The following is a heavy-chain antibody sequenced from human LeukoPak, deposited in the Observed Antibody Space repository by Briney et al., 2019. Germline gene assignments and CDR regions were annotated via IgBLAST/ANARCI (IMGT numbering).Heavy chain of an antibody. Sequence: GASVKVSCRASGYSFTTYSISWVRQAPGQGLEWMGWISAYNGNTNYAQKLQGRVTMTTDTSTSTAYMELRSLRSDDTAVYYCARVPDHYDSSGYQYFQHWGQGTLVTVSS. V-gene: IGHV1-18*01. CDR1: GYSFTTYS. D-gene: IGHD3-22*01. CDR2: ISAYNGNT. J-gene: IGHJ1*01. CDR3: ARVPDHYDSSGYQYFQH.